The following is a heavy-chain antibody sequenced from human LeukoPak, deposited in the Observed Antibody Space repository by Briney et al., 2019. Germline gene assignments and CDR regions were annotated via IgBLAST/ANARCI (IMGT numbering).Heavy chain of an antibody. Sequence: GGSLRLSCVASGFTFSSYSMNWVRQAPGKGLEWVSYITRSSSAKFYADSVKGRFTISRDNAENLLYLQMNSLRAEDTAVYYCAKDEHSSGWLYYGMDVWGQGTTVTVSS. CDR2: ITRSSSAK. D-gene: IGHD6-19*01. J-gene: IGHJ6*02. CDR1: GFTFSSYS. CDR3: AKDEHSSGWLYYGMDV. V-gene: IGHV3-48*01.